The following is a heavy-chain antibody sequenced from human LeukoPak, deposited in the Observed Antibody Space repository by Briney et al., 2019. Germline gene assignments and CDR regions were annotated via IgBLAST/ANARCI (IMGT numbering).Heavy chain of an antibody. V-gene: IGHV4-34*01. CDR2: INDRGRT. J-gene: IGHJ4*02. CDR3: ARDPTTVTSLPYYFDF. CDR1: GGSFSGYH. D-gene: IGHD4-17*01. Sequence: SETLSLTCAVHGGSFSGYHWNWIRQSPSKGLEWIGEINDRGRTNYNPSLESRVTLSVDTSKKEFSLKLSAVTAADTAVYYCARDPTTVTSLPYYFDFWGQGTLVSVSS.